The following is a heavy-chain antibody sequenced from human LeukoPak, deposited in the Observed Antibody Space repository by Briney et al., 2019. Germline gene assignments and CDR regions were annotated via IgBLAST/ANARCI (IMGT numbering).Heavy chain of an antibody. D-gene: IGHD3-22*01. CDR3: ARPIYDSSGLDAFDI. J-gene: IGHJ3*02. CDR2: IYHSGST. CDR1: GGSISSGGYY. Sequence: SETLSLTCTVSGGSISSGGYYWSWIRQPPGKGLEWIGYIYHSGSTYYNPSLKSRVTISVDRSKNQFSLKLSSVTAADTAVYYCARPIYDSSGLDAFDIWGQGTMVTVSS. V-gene: IGHV4-30-2*01.